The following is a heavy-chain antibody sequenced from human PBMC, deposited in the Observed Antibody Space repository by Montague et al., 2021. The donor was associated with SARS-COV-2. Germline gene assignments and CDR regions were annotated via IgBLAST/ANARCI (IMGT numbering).Heavy chain of an antibody. J-gene: IGHJ6*03. Sequence: SETLSPTCAVSGGSFSPYYWSWIRQPPGKGLEWIGEISQGGNTKYNPSLQSRVSISLDTSRNQFSLKVSSVTAADTAIYYCARLGDGIVPSPILGLGPYYSFYYMDVWGKGTTVTVSS. CDR3: ARLGDGIVPSPILGLGPYYSFYYMDV. CDR2: ISQGGNT. D-gene: IGHD2-2*02. CDR1: GGSFSPYY. V-gene: IGHV4-34*01.